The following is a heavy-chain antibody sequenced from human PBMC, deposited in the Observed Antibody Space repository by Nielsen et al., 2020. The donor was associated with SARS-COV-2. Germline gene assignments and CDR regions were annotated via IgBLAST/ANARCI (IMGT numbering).Heavy chain of an antibody. CDR3: ARDFPYPHPDARYYYYSGMDV. J-gene: IGHJ6*02. Sequence: ASVKVSCKVSGYTLTELSMHWVRQAPGKGLEWMVGFDPEDGETIYAQKFQGRVTMTEDTSTDTAYMELSRLRSDDTAVYYCARDFPYPHPDARYYYYSGMDVWGQGTTVTVSS. CDR1: GYTLTELS. CDR2: FDPEDGET. D-gene: IGHD6-6*01. V-gene: IGHV1-24*01.